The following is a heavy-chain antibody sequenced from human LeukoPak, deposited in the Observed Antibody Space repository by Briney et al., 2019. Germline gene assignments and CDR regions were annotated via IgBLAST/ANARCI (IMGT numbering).Heavy chain of an antibody. Sequence: GGSLRLSCAASGFTFDDYAMHWVRQAPGKGLEWVSGISWSSGSIGYADSVKGRFTISRDNAKNSLYLQMNSLRAEDTALYYCAKAPGIVGATGAFDIWGQGTMVTVSS. CDR1: GFTFDDYA. D-gene: IGHD1-26*01. V-gene: IGHV3-9*01. CDR2: ISWSSGSI. CDR3: AKAPGIVGATGAFDI. J-gene: IGHJ3*02.